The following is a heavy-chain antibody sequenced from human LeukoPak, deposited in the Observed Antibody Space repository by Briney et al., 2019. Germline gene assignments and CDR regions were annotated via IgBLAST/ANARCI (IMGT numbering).Heavy chain of an antibody. CDR1: GGSISSGSYY. V-gene: IGHV4-39*07. CDR2: INHSGST. Sequence: SETLSLTCTVSGGSISSGSYYWSWIRQPPGKGLEWIGEINHSGSTNYNPSLKSRVTISVDTSKNQFSLKLSSVTAADTAVYYCARGLSTIFGWGQGTLVTVSS. J-gene: IGHJ4*02. CDR3: ARGLSTIFG. D-gene: IGHD3-3*01.